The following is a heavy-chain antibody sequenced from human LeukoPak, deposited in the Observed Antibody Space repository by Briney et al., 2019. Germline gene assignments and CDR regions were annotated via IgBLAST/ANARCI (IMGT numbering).Heavy chain of an antibody. J-gene: IGHJ4*02. V-gene: IGHV1-2*02. CDR2: INPDSGYT. D-gene: IGHD1-26*01. Sequence: ASVKVSCKASGYTFTGPFIHWVRQAPGQGLEWMGWINPDSGYTNHAQKFRGRVTMTRDTSLTTAYMEMSRFISDDTAVYYCARGPSSGIDYWGQGTLVTVSS. CDR1: GYTFTGPF. CDR3: ARGPSSGIDY.